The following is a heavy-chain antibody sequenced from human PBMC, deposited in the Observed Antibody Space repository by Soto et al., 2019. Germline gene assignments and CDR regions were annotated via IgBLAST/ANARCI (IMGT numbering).Heavy chain of an antibody. CDR3: ARQNQAAGHYYYGMDV. V-gene: IGHV5-51*01. CDR2: IYPGDSDT. D-gene: IGHD6-13*01. Sequence: GESLKISCKGSGYSFTSYWIGWVRQMPGKGLEWMGIIYPGDSDTRYSPSLQGQVTISADKSISTAYLQWSSLKASDTAMYYCARQNQAAGHYYYGMDVWGQGTTVTVSS. CDR1: GYSFTSYW. J-gene: IGHJ6*02.